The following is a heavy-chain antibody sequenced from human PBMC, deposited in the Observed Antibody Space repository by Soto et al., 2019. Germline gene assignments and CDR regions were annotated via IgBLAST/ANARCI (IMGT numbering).Heavy chain of an antibody. J-gene: IGHJ4*02. CDR2: IVVGSGST. Sequence: SVKVFCKASGYTFTGHYIHWVRQARGQRLEWIGWIVVGSGSTNYAQKFQERVTITRDMSTSTPYLEPSSLRSDDTAVYYCAADPYYYDSSDYYSFGYWGQGTLVTVSS. CDR1: GYTFTGHY. D-gene: IGHD3-22*01. V-gene: IGHV1-58*02. CDR3: AADPYYYDSSDYYSFGY.